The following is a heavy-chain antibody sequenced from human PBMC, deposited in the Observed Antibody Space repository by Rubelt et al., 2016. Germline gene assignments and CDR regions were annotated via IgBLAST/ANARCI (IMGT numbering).Heavy chain of an antibody. Sequence: EVQLLESGGGLVQPGGSLRLSCAASGFTFRTYAMSWVRQAPGKGLEWVSAISGSGGSTYSADSVKGRFTLSRDNSKTTGYRQMNSLGAEDTAVFYCTRGSTGITGTRGLNYFDFWGQGTLVTVSS. V-gene: IGHV3-23*01. CDR2: ISGSGGST. CDR1: GFTFRTYA. J-gene: IGHJ4*02. CDR3: TRGSTGITGTRGLNYFDF. D-gene: IGHD1-7*01.